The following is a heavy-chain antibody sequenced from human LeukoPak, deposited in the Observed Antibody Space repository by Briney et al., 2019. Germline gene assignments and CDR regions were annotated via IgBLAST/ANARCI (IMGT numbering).Heavy chain of an antibody. CDR3: ARGQLYYDILTGYSL. CDR2: INHSGST. CDR1: GGSFSGYY. J-gene: IGHJ4*02. V-gene: IGHV4-34*01. Sequence: SETLSLTCAVYGGSFSGYYWSWIRQPPGKGLEWIGEINHSGSTNCNPSLKSRVTISVDTSKNQFSLKLSSVTAADTAVYYCARGQLYYDILTGYSLWGQGTLVTVSS. D-gene: IGHD3-9*01.